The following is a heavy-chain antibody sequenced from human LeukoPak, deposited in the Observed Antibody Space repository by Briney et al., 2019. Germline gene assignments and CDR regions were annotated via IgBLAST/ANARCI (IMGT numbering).Heavy chain of an antibody. CDR2: ITPIIDSA. Sequence: SVKVSCKTSGGTFRSHIFSWVRQAPGQGLEWMGKITPIIDSAKYSQKFRDRLTITGDSSTGTAYMELSSLTPEDTALYYCTRVNLRGSQYNWFDPWGQGTLAIVSS. CDR3: TRVNLRGSQYNWFDP. CDR1: GGTFRSHI. D-gene: IGHD1-26*01. J-gene: IGHJ5*02. V-gene: IGHV1-69*08.